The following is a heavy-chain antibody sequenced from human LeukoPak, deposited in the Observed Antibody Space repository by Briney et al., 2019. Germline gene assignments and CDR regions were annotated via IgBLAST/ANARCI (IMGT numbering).Heavy chain of an antibody. Sequence: PGGSLRLSCAASGFTFSSYWMHWVRQAPGKGLVWVSRINSDGSITQYADSVKGRFTISRDNTKNTLYLQMNSLRAEDTAVYYCARATTSGASYYGLWGQGTLVTVSS. CDR2: INSDGSIT. D-gene: IGHD2-15*01. V-gene: IGHV3-74*03. CDR1: GFTFSSYW. J-gene: IGHJ1*01. CDR3: ARATTSGASYYGL.